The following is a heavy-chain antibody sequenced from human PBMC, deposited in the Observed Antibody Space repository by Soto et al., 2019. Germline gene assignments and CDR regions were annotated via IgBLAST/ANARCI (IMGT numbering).Heavy chain of an antibody. CDR1: GSSIRSYY. CDR2: IYYSGST. Sequence: GTLSPPFTVPGSSIRSYYWSWIRQPPGKGLEWIGYIYYSGSTNYNPSLKSRVTISVDTSKNQISLKLRSVTAADTAVYYGAAGAYCGGDCYSPFYYWGQGNRVTVSS. J-gene: IGHJ4*02. CDR3: AAGAYCGGDCYSPFYY. D-gene: IGHD2-21*02. V-gene: IGHV4-59*01.